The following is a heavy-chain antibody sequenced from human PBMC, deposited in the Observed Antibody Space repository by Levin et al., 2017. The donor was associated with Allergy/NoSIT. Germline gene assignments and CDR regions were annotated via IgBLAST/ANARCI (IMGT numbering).Heavy chain of an antibody. D-gene: IGHD2-21*01. J-gene: IGHJ2*01. Sequence: GGSLRLSCAASGFTFRDYAMTWVRQAPGKGLEWVSAITRSGGHTFYADSVKGRLTLSRVDSKNTLYLQMDSLRAEDTAVYYCARHTRGDLWYFVLWGRGTLVTVSS. CDR2: ITRSGGHT. V-gene: IGHV3-23*01. CDR1: GFTFRDYA. CDR3: ARHTRGDLWYFVL.